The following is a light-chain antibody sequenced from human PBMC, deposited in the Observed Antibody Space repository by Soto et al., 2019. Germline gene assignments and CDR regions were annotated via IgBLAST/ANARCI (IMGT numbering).Light chain of an antibody. CDR1: SSDFGSYKF. V-gene: IGLV2-23*01. Sequence: QSVLTQPASVCGSPGQSFTISCTGTSSDFGSYKFVSWYQHHPGKVPKVIIYETSKRPSGVSDRFSGSKSGNTASLTISGLQAEAEADYYCFSFTSNNTHVFGSGTKVTV. CDR2: ETS. CDR3: FSFTSNNTHV. J-gene: IGLJ1*01.